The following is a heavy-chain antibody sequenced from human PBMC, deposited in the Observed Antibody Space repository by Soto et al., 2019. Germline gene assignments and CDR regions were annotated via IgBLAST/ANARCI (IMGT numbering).Heavy chain of an antibody. CDR2: IYSGGST. J-gene: IGHJ4*02. Sequence: EVQLVESGGGLIQPGGSLRLSCAASGFTVSSNYMSWVRQAPGKGLEWVSVIYSGGSTYYADSVKGRFTISRDNSKNTLYLQMNSLRAEDTAVYYCARELRAHDYDFWSGPFKPGYYFDYWGQGTLVTVSS. CDR3: ARELRAHDYDFWSGPFKPGYYFDY. CDR1: GFTVSSNY. V-gene: IGHV3-53*01. D-gene: IGHD3-3*01.